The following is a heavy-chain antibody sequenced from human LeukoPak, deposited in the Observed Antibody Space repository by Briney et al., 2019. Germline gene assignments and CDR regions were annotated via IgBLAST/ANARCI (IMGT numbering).Heavy chain of an antibody. J-gene: IGHJ5*02. D-gene: IGHD3-10*01. V-gene: IGHV3-74*01. CDR3: VRQRAGGNWFDP. CDR1: GFTFSSYC. CDR2: INTDGSST. Sequence: GGSLRLSCAASGFTFSSYCMHWVRQAPGKGLVWVSRINTDGSSTSYADSVKGRFTISRDNAKNTLYLQMNSLRAEDTAVYYCVRQRAGGNWFDPWGQGTLVTVSS.